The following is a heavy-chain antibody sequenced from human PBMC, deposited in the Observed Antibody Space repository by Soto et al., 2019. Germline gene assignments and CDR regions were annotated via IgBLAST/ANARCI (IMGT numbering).Heavy chain of an antibody. D-gene: IGHD3-16*01. Sequence: QVPLVQSGAEVKKPGSSVKVSCKASGRTFSSYAISWVRQAPGQGLEWMGGVIPIFGTANYEQKFQGRVTITADESTSTGYIERSSVRSEDTAVYYCARERVMITFAGVTRYYYCGMDVWVHGTTVTVSS. CDR3: ARERVMITFAGVTRYYYCGMDV. V-gene: IGHV1-69*01. CDR2: VIPIFGTA. J-gene: IGHJ6*02. CDR1: GRTFSSYA.